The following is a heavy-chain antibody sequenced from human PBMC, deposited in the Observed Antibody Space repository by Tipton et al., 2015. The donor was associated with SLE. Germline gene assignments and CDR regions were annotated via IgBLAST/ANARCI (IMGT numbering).Heavy chain of an antibody. V-gene: IGHV4-59*07. CDR2: IYYSGST. J-gene: IGHJ6*03. D-gene: IGHD6-6*01. CDR1: GGSISSYY. CDR3: ARAGGIAARSYYYYYYYMGV. Sequence: TLSLTCTVSGGSISSYYWSWIRQPPGKGLEWIGYIYYSGSTNYNPSLKSRVTISVDTSKNQFSLKLSSVTAADTAVYYCARAGGIAARSYYYYYYYMGVWGKGTTVTVSS.